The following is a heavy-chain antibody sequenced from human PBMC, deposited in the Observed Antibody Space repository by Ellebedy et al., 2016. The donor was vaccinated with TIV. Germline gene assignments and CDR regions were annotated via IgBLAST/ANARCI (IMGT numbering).Heavy chain of an antibody. CDR1: GFTFSSYS. CDR2: ISSSSSTI. J-gene: IGHJ6*02. Sequence: GESLKISCAASGFTFSSYSMNWVRQAPGKGLEWVSYISSSSSTIYYADSVKGRFTISRDNSKNTLYLQMNRLRAEDTAVYYCACSPMVRGYYYYGMDVWGQGTTVTVSS. V-gene: IGHV3-48*01. CDR3: ACSPMVRGYYYYGMDV. D-gene: IGHD3-10*01.